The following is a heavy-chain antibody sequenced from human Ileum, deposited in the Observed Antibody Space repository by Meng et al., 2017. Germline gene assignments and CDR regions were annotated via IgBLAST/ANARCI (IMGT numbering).Heavy chain of an antibody. CDR3: ARTPLYSGSYYFDP. Sequence: HLTEPGHGLGRPSATLSPPCPASGDPVSSDNYYWSWILQPPGKGLEWIGYVYYSGHTDCNPSLKSRLSISIDTSKNHFSLKLSSVTAADTAVYYCARTPLYSGSYYFDPWGQGALVTVSS. D-gene: IGHD1-26*01. CDR1: GDPVSSDNYY. V-gene: IGHV4-61*03. J-gene: IGHJ4*02. CDR2: VYYSGHT.